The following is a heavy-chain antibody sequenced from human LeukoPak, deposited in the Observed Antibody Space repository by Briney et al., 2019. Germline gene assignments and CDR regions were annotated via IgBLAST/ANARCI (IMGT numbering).Heavy chain of an antibody. V-gene: IGHV1-2*02. CDR1: GYTFTDYY. CDR3: TRDKGWPA. D-gene: IGHD6-19*01. Sequence: GCSVKVSCKASGYTFTDYYLHWVRQAPGQGLEWMGWINPNSGDTNYAQKFQGRVTMTRDTSISTVYMELSRLTSDDTADYYCTRDKGWPAWGQATLATVSS. CDR2: INPNSGDT. J-gene: IGHJ5*02.